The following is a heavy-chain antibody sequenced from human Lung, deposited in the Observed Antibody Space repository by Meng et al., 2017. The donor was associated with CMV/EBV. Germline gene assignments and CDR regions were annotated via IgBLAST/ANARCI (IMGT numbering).Heavy chain of an antibody. V-gene: IGHV1-58*01. CDR3: AAASNWDYYYYNAFDV. CDR2: IVVETGNT. D-gene: IGHD1-26*01. J-gene: IGHJ6*02. Sequence: SVXVSXKASGFTFISSSVQWVRQARGQPLEWIGWIVVETGNTNYAQKFEEKVTISRDMSTNTAYMEVSSLGSDDSAVYYCAAASNWDYYYYNAFDVWGQGTTVTVSS. CDR1: GFTFISSS.